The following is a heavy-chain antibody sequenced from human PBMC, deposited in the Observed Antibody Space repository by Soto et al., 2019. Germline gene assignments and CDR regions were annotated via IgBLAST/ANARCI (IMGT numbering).Heavy chain of an antibody. CDR3: ARGPDSATGYYGPSEY. CDR2: IRRKANSYTT. CDR1: GFTFNDYY. D-gene: IGHD3-9*01. Sequence: PGGSLRLSCAASGFTFNDYYMDWARQAPGKGLEWVGRIRRKANSYTTVYAASVKGRFIISRDDSKNSVCLQMNSLKIEDTAVYYCARGPDSATGYYGPSEYWGQGTLVTVSS. V-gene: IGHV3-72*01. J-gene: IGHJ4*02.